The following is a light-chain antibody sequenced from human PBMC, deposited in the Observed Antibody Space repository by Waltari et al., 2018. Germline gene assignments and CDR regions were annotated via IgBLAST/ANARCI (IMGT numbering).Light chain of an antibody. CDR2: GAS. Sequence: EIVLTQSPGTLSLSPGERATLSCRARQRVSSSYLAWYQQKPGQAPRLLIYGASSRATGIPDRISGSGSGTDFTLTLSSLEPEDFAVYYCQQHGTSPFTFGQGTKVEIK. CDR3: QQHGTSPFT. CDR1: QRVSSSY. J-gene: IGKJ2*01. V-gene: IGKV3-20*01.